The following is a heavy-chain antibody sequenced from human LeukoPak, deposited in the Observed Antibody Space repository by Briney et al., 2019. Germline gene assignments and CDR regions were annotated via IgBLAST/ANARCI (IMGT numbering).Heavy chain of an antibody. V-gene: IGHV6-1*01. CDR3: ARGDIAVASYYYYGMDV. Sequence: SQTLSLTRAISGDSVSSNSAAWNWIRQSPSRGLEWLGRTYYRSKWYNDYAVSVKSRITINPDTSKNQFSLQLNSVTPEDTAVYYCARGDIAVASYYYYGMDVWGQGTTVTVSS. CDR2: TYYRSKWYN. J-gene: IGHJ6*02. CDR1: GDSVSSNSAA. D-gene: IGHD6-19*01.